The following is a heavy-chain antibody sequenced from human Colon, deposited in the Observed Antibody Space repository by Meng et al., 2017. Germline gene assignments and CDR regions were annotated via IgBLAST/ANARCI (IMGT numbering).Heavy chain of an antibody. CDR2: INYDGTIT. Sequence: QWVGPGVGLVQPGGSLRLSCAASCFTFSSFWMHWVRQAPGKGLVWVSRINYDGTITNYADSVKGRFTISRDNAKNTLSLQVNSLRAEDTAVYYCARATTVTRIDSWGQGTLVTVSS. J-gene: IGHJ4*02. V-gene: IGHV3-74*01. D-gene: IGHD4-17*01. CDR3: ARATTVTRIDS. CDR1: CFTFSSFW.